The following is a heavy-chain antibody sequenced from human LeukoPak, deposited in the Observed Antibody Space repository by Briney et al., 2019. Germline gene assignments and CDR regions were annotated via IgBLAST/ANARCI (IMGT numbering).Heavy chain of an antibody. CDR2: INPSGGST. CDR1: GYTFTSYY. J-gene: IGHJ4*02. Sequence: ASVKVSCKASGYTFTSYYMHWVRQAPGQGLEWMGLINPSGGSTSYAQKFQGRVTITADESTSTAYMELSSLRSEDTAVYYCASGWASNYDFWSGSPTNLFDYWGQGTLVTVSS. D-gene: IGHD3-3*01. CDR3: ASGWASNYDFWSGSPTNLFDY. V-gene: IGHV1-46*01.